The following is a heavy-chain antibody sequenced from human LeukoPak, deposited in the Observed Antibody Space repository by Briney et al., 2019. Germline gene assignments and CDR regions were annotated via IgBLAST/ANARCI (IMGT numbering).Heavy chain of an antibody. J-gene: IGHJ4*02. CDR1: GFTFSDLW. CDR2: INSDGSST. D-gene: IGHD7-27*01. Sequence: PGGSLRLSCAASGFTFSDLWMHWVRQAPGKGLAWVSRINSDGSSTSYADSVKGRFTISRDNAKNTLSLQMNSLRAEDTAVYYCARGVRELGMTNYWGQGTLVTVSS. CDR3: ARGVRELGMTNY. V-gene: IGHV3-74*01.